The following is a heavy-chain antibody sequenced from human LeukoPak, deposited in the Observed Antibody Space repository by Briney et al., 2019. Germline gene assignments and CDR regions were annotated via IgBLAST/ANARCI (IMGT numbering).Heavy chain of an antibody. V-gene: IGHV5-51*01. CDR3: ARADTVTTSFDP. CDR1: GYSFTTYW. CDR2: IYPGDSDI. J-gene: IGHJ5*02. D-gene: IGHD4-17*01. Sequence: GESLKISCKGSGYSFTTYWIGWVRQMPGKGLGWGGIIYPGDSDIRYSPSFQGQVTISADKSISTAYLQWRSLKASDTAIYYCARADTVTTSFDPWGQGTLVTVSS.